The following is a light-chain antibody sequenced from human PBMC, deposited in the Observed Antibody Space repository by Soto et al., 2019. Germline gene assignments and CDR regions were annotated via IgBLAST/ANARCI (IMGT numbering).Light chain of an antibody. J-gene: IGLJ1*01. V-gene: IGLV2-14*01. Sequence: QSVLTQPASVSGSPGQSITISCTGTGSDIGAYNYVSWYQQHPGKAPKLIINGVTHRPSGVSTRFSASKSAYTASLTISGLQAEDEADYYCSSFTTNYFYVFGPGTKLTVL. CDR3: SSFTTNYFYV. CDR1: GSDIGAYNY. CDR2: GVT.